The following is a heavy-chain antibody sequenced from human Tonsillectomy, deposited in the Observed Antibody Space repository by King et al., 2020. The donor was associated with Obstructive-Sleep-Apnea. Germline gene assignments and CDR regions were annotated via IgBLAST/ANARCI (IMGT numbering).Heavy chain of an antibody. CDR1: GFTFSNYW. CDR2: IKQDGSEK. V-gene: IGHV3-7*03. CDR3: ARLYFWDTSSPYRPFDI. Sequence: VQLVESGGGLVQPGGSLRPSCAASGFTFSNYWMTWVRQAPGKGLEWVANIKQDGSEKYYVDSVKGRFTTSRDNAKNSLYLEMNSLRAEDTAVYFCARLYFWDTSSPYRPFDIWGQGKMVSVSS. D-gene: IGHD5-18*01. J-gene: IGHJ3*02.